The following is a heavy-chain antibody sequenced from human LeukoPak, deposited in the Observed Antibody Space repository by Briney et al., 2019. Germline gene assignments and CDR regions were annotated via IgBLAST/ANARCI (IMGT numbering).Heavy chain of an antibody. CDR2: IYYSGIT. CDR1: GGSISSSGYY. D-gene: IGHD1-7*01. J-gene: IGHJ5*02. V-gene: IGHV4-39*01. CDR3: ARRGITETKFGWFDP. Sequence: SETLSLTCTVSGGSISSSGYYWGWVRQPPGKGLEWIGSIYYSGITYYNPSLKSRVTISVDTSKNQFSLKLSSVTAADTAVYYCARRGITETKFGWFDPWGQGTLVTVSS.